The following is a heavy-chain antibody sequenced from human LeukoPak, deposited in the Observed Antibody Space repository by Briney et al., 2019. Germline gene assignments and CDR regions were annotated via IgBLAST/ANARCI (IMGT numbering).Heavy chain of an antibody. CDR1: GFTFSGYP. D-gene: IGHD6-25*01. CDR3: ARDRSGGFDY. CDR2: ISYDGSIK. Sequence: GGSLRLSCAASGFTFSGYPIHWVRQAPGKGLEWVAVISYDGSIKSDADSVKGRFTISRDNSKNTLYLQMNSLRAEDTAVYYCARDRSGGFDYWGQGSLVTVSS. J-gene: IGHJ4*02. V-gene: IGHV3-30-3*01.